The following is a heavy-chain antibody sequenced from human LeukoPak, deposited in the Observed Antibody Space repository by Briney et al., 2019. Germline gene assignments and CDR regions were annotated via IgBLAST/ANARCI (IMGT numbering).Heavy chain of an antibody. V-gene: IGHV3-33*01. CDR2: IWYDGSKK. CDR1: GFTFSSHG. CDR3: ARDVGNFDSGSAHFDY. J-gene: IGHJ4*02. D-gene: IGHD3-10*01. Sequence: GRSLGLSCAASGFTFSSHGFHWVRQAPGKGLEWVAVIWYDGSKKYYTESVKGRFTISRDDSKNTLYLEMNSLRAEDTAVYYCARDVGNFDSGSAHFDYWGQGTLVTIPS.